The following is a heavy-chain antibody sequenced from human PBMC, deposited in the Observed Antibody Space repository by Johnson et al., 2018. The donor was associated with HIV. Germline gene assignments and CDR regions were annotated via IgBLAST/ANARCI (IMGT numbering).Heavy chain of an antibody. J-gene: IGHJ3*02. CDR3: AKDLSGYSYGYGAFDI. CDR1: GFTFSSYW. Sequence: VLLVESGGGLVKPGGSLRLSCAASGFTFSSYWMSWVRQAPGKGLEWVANIKQDGSEKYYADSVKGRFTISRDNSKNTLYLQMNSLRAEDTAVYYCAKDLSGYSYGYGAFDIWGQGTMVTVSS. V-gene: IGHV3-7*01. D-gene: IGHD5-18*01. CDR2: IKQDGSEK.